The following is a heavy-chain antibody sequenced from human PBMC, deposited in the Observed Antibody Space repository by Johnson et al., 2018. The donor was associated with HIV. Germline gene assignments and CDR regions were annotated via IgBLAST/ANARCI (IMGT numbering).Heavy chain of an antibody. CDR1: GFTFSNAW. J-gene: IGHJ3*02. CDR3: TAHYRNAFDI. D-gene: IGHD1-26*01. CDR2: IKSKTEGGTT. Sequence: VQLVESGGNLVQPGGSLRLSCAASGFTFSNAWMSWVRQAPGKGLEWVGRIKSKTEGGTTDYAAPVKGRFTLSRDDSKNTLFLQMNSLKTEDTALYYCTAHYRNAFDIWGQGTMVTVSS. V-gene: IGHV3-15*01.